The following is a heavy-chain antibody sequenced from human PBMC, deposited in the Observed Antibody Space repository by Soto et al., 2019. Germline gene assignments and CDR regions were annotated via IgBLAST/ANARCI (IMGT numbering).Heavy chain of an antibody. V-gene: IGHV3-7*01. D-gene: IGHD3-10*01. CDR1: GFTFSNDW. Sequence: GGSLRLSCAASGFTFSNDWMSWVRQAPGKGLEWVANIKGDGSEMYYVDSVKGRFTISRDNAKNSLYLQMNSLRAEDTAVYYCAREGNWGQGTLVTVSS. J-gene: IGHJ4*02. CDR2: IKGDGSEM. CDR3: AREGN.